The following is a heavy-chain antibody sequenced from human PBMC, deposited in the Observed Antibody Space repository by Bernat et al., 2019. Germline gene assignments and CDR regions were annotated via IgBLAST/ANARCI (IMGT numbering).Heavy chain of an antibody. CDR1: GFTFSSYG. CDR2: IAIEGRNE. Sequence: QVQLVVSGGGVVQPGRSLRLSCAASGFTFSSYGMHWVRQAPGKGLEWVAVIAIEGRNEYYADSVKDRLTISRDNYHNKLYLQMHNLRVEDTAVYYYAKGPDSSYWYGGGLDFWGQGTPVTVSS. CDR3: AKGPDSSYWYGGGLDF. D-gene: IGHD6-13*01. J-gene: IGHJ6*02. V-gene: IGHV3-30*18.